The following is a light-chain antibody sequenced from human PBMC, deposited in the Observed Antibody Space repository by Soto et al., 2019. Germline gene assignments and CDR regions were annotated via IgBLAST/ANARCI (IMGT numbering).Light chain of an antibody. J-gene: IGKJ5*01. Sequence: DIQMTQSPSSLSASVGDRVTITCRASQSISNYLNWYQQKPGKAPKLLIYAASSLQSGVPSRFSGSGSGTDFTLTIRSLQPEDFATYYCQQSYSTSITFGQGTRLEIK. CDR2: AAS. CDR3: QQSYSTSIT. V-gene: IGKV1-39*01. CDR1: QSISNY.